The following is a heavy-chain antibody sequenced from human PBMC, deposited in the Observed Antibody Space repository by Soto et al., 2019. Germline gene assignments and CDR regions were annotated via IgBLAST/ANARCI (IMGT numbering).Heavy chain of an antibody. Sequence: ASVKVSCKASGYTFTSYDINWVRQATGQGLEWMGWMNPNSGNTGYAQKFQGRVTMTRNTSISTAYMELSSLRSEDTAVYYCARAKRFSEWSYYYYYMDVWGKGTTVTVSS. D-gene: IGHD3-3*01. CDR3: ARAKRFSEWSYYYYYMDV. V-gene: IGHV1-8*01. J-gene: IGHJ6*03. CDR2: MNPNSGNT. CDR1: GYTFTSYD.